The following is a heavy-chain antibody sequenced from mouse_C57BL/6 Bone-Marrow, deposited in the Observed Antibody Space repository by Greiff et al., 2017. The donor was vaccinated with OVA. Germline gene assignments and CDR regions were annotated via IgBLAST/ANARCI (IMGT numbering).Heavy chain of an antibody. CDR1: GFTFSDYY. V-gene: IGHV5-16*01. CDR2: INYDGSST. Sequence: DVQLVESEGGLVQPGSSMKLSCTASGFTFSDYYMAWVRQVPEKGLEWVANINYDGSSTYYMDSLKSRFIISRDNAKNILYLQMSSLKSEDTATYYCARIYDGYYGWYFDVWGTGTTVTVSS. D-gene: IGHD2-3*01. J-gene: IGHJ1*03. CDR3: ARIYDGYYGWYFDV.